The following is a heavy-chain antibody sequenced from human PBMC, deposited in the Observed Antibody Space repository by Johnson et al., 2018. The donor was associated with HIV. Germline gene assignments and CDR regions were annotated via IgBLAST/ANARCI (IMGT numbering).Heavy chain of an antibody. Sequence: MQLVESGGGVVQPGRSLRLSCAASGFTFSSYAMHWVRQAPGKGLEWVAVISYDGSNKYYADSVKGRFTISRDNSKNTLYLQLNSLRAEDTAVYYCAGTPDTGDDFDILGQGTMVTVSS. CDR1: GFTFSSYA. D-gene: IGHD3-10*01. CDR3: AGTPDTGDDFDI. V-gene: IGHV3-30-3*01. J-gene: IGHJ3*02. CDR2: ISYDGSNK.